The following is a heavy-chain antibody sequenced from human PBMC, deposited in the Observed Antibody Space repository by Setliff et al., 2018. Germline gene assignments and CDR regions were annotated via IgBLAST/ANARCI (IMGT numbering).Heavy chain of an antibody. Sequence: PSETLSLTCTVPRGSISTYAWSWIRHIPGKGLEWVGYIYDTGYVNYNPSLKSRVSMSVDTSKNQVFLRLTSVTDAGTAMYYCAGVTYKGRGENYFDWWGQGTPVTVSS. V-gene: IGHV4-59*08. J-gene: IGHJ4*02. CDR1: RGSISTYA. CDR2: IYDTGYV. CDR3: AGVTYKGRGENYFDW. D-gene: IGHD3-16*01.